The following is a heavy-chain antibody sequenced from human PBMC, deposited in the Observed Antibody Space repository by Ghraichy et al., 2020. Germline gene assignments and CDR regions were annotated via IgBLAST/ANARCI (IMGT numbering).Heavy chain of an antibody. D-gene: IGHD1-26*01. Sequence: TLSLTCTVSGDSITSYYWSWIRQPPGKGLEWIGYIYYNGSTNYNPSLKGRVTISIDTSKKQFSLKLSSVTAADTAVYYCASWELLNAFDFWGQGTMVTVSS. J-gene: IGHJ3*01. CDR2: IYYNGST. CDR3: ASWELLNAFDF. V-gene: IGHV4-59*08. CDR1: GDSITSYY.